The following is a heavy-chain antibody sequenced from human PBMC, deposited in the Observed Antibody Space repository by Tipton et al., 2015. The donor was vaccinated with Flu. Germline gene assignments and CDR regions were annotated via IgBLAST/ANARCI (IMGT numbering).Heavy chain of an antibody. J-gene: IGHJ4*02. CDR2: IYYSGST. CDR1: GGSISGYY. CDR3: ARSPDYYFDY. V-gene: IGHV4-59*01. Sequence: TLSLTCTVSGGSISGYYWSWIRQPPGKGLEWIAYIYYSGSTNYNPSLKSRVTISVHMSKNQFSLKLNSVTAADTAVYYCARSPDYYFDYWGQGTLVNVSS.